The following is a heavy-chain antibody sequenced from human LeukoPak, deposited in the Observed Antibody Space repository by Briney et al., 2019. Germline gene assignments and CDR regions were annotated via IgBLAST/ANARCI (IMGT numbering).Heavy chain of an antibody. Sequence: SETLSLTCTVSGGSISNYDWGWIRQPAGKGLEWIGRIYTSGSTNYNPSLKSRVTMSEDTSKKQFSLKLSSVTAADTAVYYCGXEVYPGAGDYNWFDPWGQGTLVTVSS. V-gene: IGHV4-4*07. CDR1: GGSISNYD. D-gene: IGHD2-8*01. CDR3: GXEVYPGAGDYNWFDP. J-gene: IGHJ5*02. CDR2: IYTSGST.